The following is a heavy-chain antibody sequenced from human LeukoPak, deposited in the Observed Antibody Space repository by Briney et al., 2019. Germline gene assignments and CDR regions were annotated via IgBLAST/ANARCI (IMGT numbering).Heavy chain of an antibody. V-gene: IGHV4-31*03. CDR1: GGSISSGGYY. J-gene: IGHJ6*02. Sequence: PSQTLSLTCTVSGGSISSGGYYWSWIRQHPGKGLEWIGYIYYSGSTYYNPSLKSRVTISVDTSKNQFSLELSSVTAADTAVYYCARDTAAAAGKYYYYGMDVWGQGTTVTVSS. CDR3: ARDTAAAAGKYYYYGMDV. D-gene: IGHD6-13*01. CDR2: IYYSGST.